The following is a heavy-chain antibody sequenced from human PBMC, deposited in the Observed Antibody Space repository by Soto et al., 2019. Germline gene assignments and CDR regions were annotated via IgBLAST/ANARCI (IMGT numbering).Heavy chain of an antibody. V-gene: IGHV3-13*01. CDR2: IGTAGDT. CDR3: ARVTVYCISTSCSYYFDY. D-gene: IGHD2-2*01. Sequence: GGSLRLSCAASGFTFSSYDMHWVRQATGKGLEWVSAIGTAGDTYYPGSVKGRFTISRENAKNSLYLQMNSLRAGDTAVYYCARVTVYCISTSCSYYFDYWGQGTLVTVS. J-gene: IGHJ4*02. CDR1: GFTFSSYD.